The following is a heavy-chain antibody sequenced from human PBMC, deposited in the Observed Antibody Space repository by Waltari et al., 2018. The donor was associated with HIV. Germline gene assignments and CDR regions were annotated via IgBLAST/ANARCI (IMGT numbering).Heavy chain of an antibody. CDR2: IKTEESGGKV. J-gene: IGHJ4*02. CDR1: GFDFKQYW. D-gene: IGHD3-22*01. V-gene: IGHV3-15*01. Sequence: EVQLVESGGGLVKPGESLRVSSATSGFDFKQYWLGWFRQDPERGRDGVGRIKTEESGGKVDDWAPVKRGSTSSRDDSKNMRSLKRDSLESADTAVCYCTTVSSGAEDYWGQGTLVTVSS. CDR3: TTVSSGAEDY.